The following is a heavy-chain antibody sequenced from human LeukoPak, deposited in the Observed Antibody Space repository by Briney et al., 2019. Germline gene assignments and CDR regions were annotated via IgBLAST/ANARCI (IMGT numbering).Heavy chain of an antibody. Sequence: GESLKISCKGSGYSFTSYWIGWVRQMPGKGLEWMGIIFPADSDTRYNPSFQGQVTLSADKSISTAYLQWSTLKASDTAIYYCARLLTSGTNIRDWFDPWGQGTLVIVSS. CDR2: IFPADSDT. D-gene: IGHD3-16*01. CDR1: GYSFTSYW. V-gene: IGHV5-51*01. J-gene: IGHJ5*02. CDR3: ARLLTSGTNIRDWFDP.